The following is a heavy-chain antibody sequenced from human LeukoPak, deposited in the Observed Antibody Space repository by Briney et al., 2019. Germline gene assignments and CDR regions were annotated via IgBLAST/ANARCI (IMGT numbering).Heavy chain of an antibody. CDR3: ARAPSFYMDV. CDR2: IYTSGST. D-gene: IGHD6-6*01. Sequence: SETLSLTCTVSGGSISSGSYYWSWIRQPAGKGLEWIGRIYTSGSTNYNPSLKSRVTISVDTSKNQFSLNLSSVTAADTAAYYCARAPSFYMDVWGKGTTVTVSS. J-gene: IGHJ6*03. CDR1: GGSISSGSYY. V-gene: IGHV4-61*02.